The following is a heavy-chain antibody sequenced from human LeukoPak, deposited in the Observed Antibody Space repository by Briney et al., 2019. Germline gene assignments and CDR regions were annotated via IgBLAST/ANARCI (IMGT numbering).Heavy chain of an antibody. D-gene: IGHD3-10*01. CDR2: INHSGST. CDR1: GGSISSRNW. CDR3: ASPNDGSGSYESGAFDI. V-gene: IGHV4-4*02. Sequence: SETLSLTCAGPGGSISSRNWWSWVRQPPGEGLEWIGEINHSGSTNYNPSLKRRDPISVDTSKNQLSLRLISVAAADTAVYYCASPNDGSGSYESGAFDIWGQGTMVTVSS. J-gene: IGHJ3*02.